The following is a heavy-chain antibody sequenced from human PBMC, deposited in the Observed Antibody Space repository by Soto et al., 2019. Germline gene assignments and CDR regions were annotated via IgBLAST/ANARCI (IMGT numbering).Heavy chain of an antibody. V-gene: IGHV3-48*03. CDR2: ISSSGSTI. Sequence: GGSLRLSCAASGFTFSSYEMNWVRQAPGKGLEWVSYISSSGSTIYYADSVKGRFTISRDNAKNSLYLQMNSLRAEDTAVYYCARDVGFLTYYYGMDVWGQGTTVTVSS. J-gene: IGHJ6*02. CDR3: ARDVGFLTYYYGMDV. D-gene: IGHD3-3*01. CDR1: GFTFSSYE.